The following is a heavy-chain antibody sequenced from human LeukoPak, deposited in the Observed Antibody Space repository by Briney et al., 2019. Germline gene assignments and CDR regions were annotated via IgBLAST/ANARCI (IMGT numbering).Heavy chain of an antibody. CDR2: IYHSGST. D-gene: IGHD6-13*01. J-gene: IGHJ3*02. Sequence: SETLSLTCAVSGGSISSGGYSWSWIRQPPGKGLEWIGYIYHSGSTYYNPSLKSRVTISVDTSKNQFSLKLSSVTAADTAVYYCAIDSSSWYGGAFDIWGQGTMVTVSS. V-gene: IGHV4-30-2*01. CDR1: GGSISSGGYS. CDR3: AIDSSSWYGGAFDI.